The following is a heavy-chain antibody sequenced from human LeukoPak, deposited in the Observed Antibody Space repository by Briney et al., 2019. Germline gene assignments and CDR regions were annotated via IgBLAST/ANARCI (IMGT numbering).Heavy chain of an antibody. J-gene: IGHJ4*02. D-gene: IGHD6-19*01. CDR2: IYSGGTT. CDR1: GLIVSSNY. CDR3: ARYHSGWCYSDY. Sequence: GGSLRLSCAASGLIVSSNYMSWVRQAPGKGLEWVSVIYSGGTTYYADSVKGRFTISRDNSKNTLYLQMNSLRAEDTAVYYCARYHSGWCYSDYWGQGTLVTVSS. V-gene: IGHV3-53*01.